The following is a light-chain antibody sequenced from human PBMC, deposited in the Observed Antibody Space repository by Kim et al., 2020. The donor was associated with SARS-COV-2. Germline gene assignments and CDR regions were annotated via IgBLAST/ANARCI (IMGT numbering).Light chain of an antibody. Sequence: SASVGDRVTITCRASRGLSGWLAWYQQKTGKTPRLLIYKASSLEGGVPSRFSGTRSETEYTLTISSLQPDDFATYYCLQYNTYPYSFGQGTKLEI. CDR3: LQYNTYPYS. J-gene: IGKJ2*03. CDR1: RGLSGW. V-gene: IGKV1-5*03. CDR2: KAS.